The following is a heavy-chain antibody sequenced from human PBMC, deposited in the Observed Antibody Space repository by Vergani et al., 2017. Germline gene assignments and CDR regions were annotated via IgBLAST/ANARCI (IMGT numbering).Heavy chain of an antibody. Sequence: QVQLVESGGGLVKPGGSLRLSCAASGFTFSDYYMSWIRQAPGKGLEWVSYISSSSSYTNYADSVKGRFTISRDNAKNSLYLQMNSLRAEDTAVYYCARDYSPGLYYYYYYGMDVWGQGTTVTVSS. V-gene: IGHV3-11*06. D-gene: IGHD6-13*01. CDR1: GFTFSDYY. CDR3: ARDYSPGLYYYYYYGMDV. CDR2: ISSSSSYT. J-gene: IGHJ6*02.